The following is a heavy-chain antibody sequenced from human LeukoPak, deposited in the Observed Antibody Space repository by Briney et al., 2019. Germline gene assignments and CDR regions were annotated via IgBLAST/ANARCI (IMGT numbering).Heavy chain of an antibody. D-gene: IGHD5-18*01. CDR1: GGSISSGNYY. J-gene: IGHJ4*02. V-gene: IGHV4-31*03. Sequence: SGTLSLTCTVSGGSISSGNYYWSWIRQHPGKGLEWIGYMYYRGSTYYNPSLKSRVTISVDTSKNQFSLKLSSVTAADTAVYYCARSYGYGTNFDYWGQGTLVTVSS. CDR2: MYYRGST. CDR3: ARSYGYGTNFDY.